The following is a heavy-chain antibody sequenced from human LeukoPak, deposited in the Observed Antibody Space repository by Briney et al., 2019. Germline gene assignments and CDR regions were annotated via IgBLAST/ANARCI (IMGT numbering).Heavy chain of an antibody. V-gene: IGHV3-15*01. CDR2: IKSKTDGGTT. CDR3: ATFRHRSFDP. Sequence: GGSLRLSCAASGFTYAWMSWVRQAPGKGLEWVGRIKSKTDGGTTDYAAPVKGRFTISRDDSKNTLYLQMKSLKTEDTAVYYCATFRHRSFDPWGQGTLVTVSS. CDR1: GFTYAW. J-gene: IGHJ5*02.